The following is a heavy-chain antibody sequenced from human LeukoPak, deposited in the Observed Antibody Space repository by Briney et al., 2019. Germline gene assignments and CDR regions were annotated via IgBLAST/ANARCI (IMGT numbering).Heavy chain of an antibody. CDR2: INAGNGNT. CDR3: ARRGGYGNYYYYGMDV. V-gene: IGHV1-3*01. J-gene: IGHJ6*02. Sequence: GASVKVSCKASGYTFTSYAMHWVRQAPGQRLEWMGWINAGNGNTKYSQKFQGRVTITRDTSASTAYMELSSLRSEDTAVYYCARRGGYGNYYYYGMDVWGQGTTVTVSS. CDR1: GYTFTSYA. D-gene: IGHD5-12*01.